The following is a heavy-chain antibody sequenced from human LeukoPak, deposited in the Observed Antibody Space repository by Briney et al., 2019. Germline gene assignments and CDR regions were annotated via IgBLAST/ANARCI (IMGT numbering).Heavy chain of an antibody. J-gene: IGHJ4*02. Sequence: KSSETLSLTCTVSGGSISSGGYYWSWIRQHPGKGLEWIGYIYYSGSTYYNPSLKSRVTISVDTSKNQFSLKLSSVTAADTAVYYCARNHDSGYLYWGQGTLVTVSS. V-gene: IGHV4-31*03. CDR3: ARNHDSGYLY. CDR1: GGSISSGGYY. D-gene: IGHD3-22*01. CDR2: IYYSGST.